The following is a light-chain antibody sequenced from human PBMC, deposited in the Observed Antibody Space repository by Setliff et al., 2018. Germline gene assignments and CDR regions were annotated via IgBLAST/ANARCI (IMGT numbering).Light chain of an antibody. CDR2: GNS. CDR1: SSDIGAGFS. Sequence: QSVLTQPPSVSGAPGQRVTISCTGSSSDIGAGFSVHWYQQLPGTAPKLLIYGNSNRPSGVPDRFSGSKSGTSASLAITGLQAEDEADYYCQSYGGSLSGYVFGTGTKVTGL. J-gene: IGLJ1*01. V-gene: IGLV1-40*01. CDR3: QSYGGSLSGYV.